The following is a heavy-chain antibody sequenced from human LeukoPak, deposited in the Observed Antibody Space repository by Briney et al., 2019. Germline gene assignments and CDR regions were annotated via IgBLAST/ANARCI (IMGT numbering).Heavy chain of an antibody. Sequence: GGSLRLSCAASGFTFSSYGMNWVRQAPGKGLEWVSAISGSGGNTYYADSVKGRFTISRDSSKNTLYLQMNSLRAEDTALYYCAKPAKTDYADYWGQGTLVTVSS. CDR3: AKPAKTDYADY. CDR1: GFTFSSYG. J-gene: IGHJ4*02. CDR2: ISGSGGNT. V-gene: IGHV3-23*01. D-gene: IGHD1-14*01.